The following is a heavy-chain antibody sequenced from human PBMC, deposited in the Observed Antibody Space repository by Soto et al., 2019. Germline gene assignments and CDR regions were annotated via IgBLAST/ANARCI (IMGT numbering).Heavy chain of an antibody. CDR3: ASELGYCSSTSCYTIDY. J-gene: IGHJ4*02. D-gene: IGHD2-2*02. Sequence: GGSLRLSCAASGFTVSSNYMSWVRQAPGKGLEWVSVIYSGGSTYYADSVKGRFTISRHNSKNTLYLQMNSLRAEDTAVYYCASELGYCSSTSCYTIDYWGQGTLVTVSS. V-gene: IGHV3-53*04. CDR1: GFTVSSNY. CDR2: IYSGGST.